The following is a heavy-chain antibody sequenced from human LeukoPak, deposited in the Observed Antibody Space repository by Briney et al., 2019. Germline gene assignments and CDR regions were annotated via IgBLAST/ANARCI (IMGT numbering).Heavy chain of an antibody. V-gene: IGHV1-69*05. J-gene: IGHJ3*02. CDR2: IIPIFGTA. CDR3: ATSQVPAAPRAGHTAFDI. CDR1: GGTFSSYA. Sequence: SVKVSCKASGGTFSSYAISWVRQAPGQGLEWMGGIIPIFGTANYAQKFQGRVTITTDESTSTAYMELSSLRSEDTAVYYCATSQVPAAPRAGHTAFDIWGQGTTVTVSS. D-gene: IGHD2-2*01.